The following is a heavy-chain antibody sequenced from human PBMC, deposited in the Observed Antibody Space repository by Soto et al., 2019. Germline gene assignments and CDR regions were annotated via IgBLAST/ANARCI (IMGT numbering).Heavy chain of an antibody. CDR1: GFTFSSYS. D-gene: IGHD3-16*01. CDR2: INSDGSST. Sequence: GGSLRLSCAASGFTFSSYSMHWVRQPPGMGLVWISRINSDGSSTTYADSVKGRFTISSDNANNTLYLQMNSLRDEDTAVYHCARSGGGPPNYYYYGMDVWGQGTTVTVSS. CDR3: ARSGGGPPNYYYYGMDV. J-gene: IGHJ6*02. V-gene: IGHV3-74*01.